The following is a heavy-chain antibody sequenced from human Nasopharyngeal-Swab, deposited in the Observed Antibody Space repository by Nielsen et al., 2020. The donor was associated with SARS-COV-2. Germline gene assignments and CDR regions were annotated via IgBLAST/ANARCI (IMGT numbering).Heavy chain of an antibody. CDR2: ISGSGGST. D-gene: IGHD5-24*01. V-gene: IGHV3-23*01. CDR3: AKEEMATIAYY. Sequence: LSLTCAASGFTFSSYAMSWVRQAPGKGLEWVSAISGSGGSTYYADSVKGRFTISRDNSKNTLYLQMNSLRAEDTAVYYCAKEEMATIAYYWGQGTLVTVSS. J-gene: IGHJ4*02. CDR1: GFTFSSYA.